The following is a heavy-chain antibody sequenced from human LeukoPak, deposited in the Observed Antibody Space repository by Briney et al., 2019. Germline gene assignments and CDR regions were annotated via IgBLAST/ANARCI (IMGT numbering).Heavy chain of an antibody. CDR3: ARAYGGNSVDAFDI. Sequence: ASVTVSCKASGGTFSSYPNSWLRQAPGQGLEWVGGIIPNFGTANYAQKFQGRVTITPDESTRTDYMKLSSLRSEDTAVYYCARAYGGNSVDAFDIWGQGTMVTVSS. CDR2: IIPNFGTA. CDR1: GGTFSSYP. D-gene: IGHD4-23*01. J-gene: IGHJ3*02. V-gene: IGHV1-69*13.